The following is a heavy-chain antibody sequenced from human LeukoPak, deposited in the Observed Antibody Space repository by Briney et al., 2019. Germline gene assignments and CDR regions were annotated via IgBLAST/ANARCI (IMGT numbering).Heavy chain of an antibody. D-gene: IGHD3-10*01. CDR3: AREMVRGYYYYYMDV. CDR2: ISAYNGNT. J-gene: IGHJ6*03. CDR1: GYTLTSYG. V-gene: IGHV1-18*01. Sequence: ASVKVSCKASGYTLTSYGISWVRQAPGQGLEWMGWISAYNGNTNYAQKLQGRVTMTTDTSTSTAYMELRSLRSDDTAVYYCAREMVRGYYYYYMDVWGKGTTVTVSS.